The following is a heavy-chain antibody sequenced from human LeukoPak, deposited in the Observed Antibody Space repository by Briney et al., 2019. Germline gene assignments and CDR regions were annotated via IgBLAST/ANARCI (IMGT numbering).Heavy chain of an antibody. Sequence: GASVKVSCKVSGYTLTELSMHWVRQAPGKGLEWMGGFDPEDGETIYAQKFQGRVTMTEDTSTDTAYMELSSLRSEDTAVYYCARDIIPLQRTDTVTTYAGFDPWGQGTLVTVSS. CDR3: ARDIIPLQRTDTVTTYAGFDP. D-gene: IGHD4-17*01. CDR1: GYTLTELS. V-gene: IGHV1-24*01. J-gene: IGHJ5*02. CDR2: FDPEDGET.